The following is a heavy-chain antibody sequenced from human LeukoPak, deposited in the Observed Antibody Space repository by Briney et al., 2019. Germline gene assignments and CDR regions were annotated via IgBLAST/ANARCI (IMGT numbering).Heavy chain of an antibody. CDR2: IYYSGST. CDR1: GYSISNGYY. Sequence: SETLSLTCTVSGYSISNGYYWGWIRQPPGKGLEWIGSIYYSGSTYYNPSLKSRVTISVDTSKNQFSLKLSSVTAADTAVYYCARRLRSRRYSGSLGAFDIWGQGTMVTVSS. D-gene: IGHD1-26*01. J-gene: IGHJ3*02. CDR3: ARRLRSRRYSGSLGAFDI. V-gene: IGHV4-38-2*02.